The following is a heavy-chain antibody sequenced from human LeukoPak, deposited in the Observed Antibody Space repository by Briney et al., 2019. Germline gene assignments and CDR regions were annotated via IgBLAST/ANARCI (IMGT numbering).Heavy chain of an antibody. D-gene: IGHD3-22*01. J-gene: IGHJ4*02. V-gene: IGHV3-23*01. CDR1: GFTFSSYA. CDR3: AKDGPYYDSSGAFDY. Sequence: GGSLRLSCAASGFTFSSYAMSWVRQAPGKGLEWVSAISGSGGSTYYADSVKGRFTISRDNSENTLYLQMNSLRAEDTAVYYCAKDGPYYDSSGAFDYWGQGTLVTVSS. CDR2: ISGSGGST.